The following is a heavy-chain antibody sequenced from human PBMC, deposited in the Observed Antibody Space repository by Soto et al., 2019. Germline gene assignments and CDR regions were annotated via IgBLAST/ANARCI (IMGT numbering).Heavy chain of an antibody. J-gene: IGHJ6*02. CDR3: ASLGDYYGSGSYYRTYYYYGMDV. V-gene: IGHV4-34*01. CDR2: INHSGST. CDR1: GGSFSGYY. Sequence: SETLSLTCAVYGGSFSGYYWSWIRQPPGKGLEWIGEINHSGSTNYNPSLKSRVTISVDTSKNQFSLKLSSVTAADTAVYYCASLGDYYGSGSYYRTYYYYGMDVWGQGTTVTV. D-gene: IGHD3-10*01.